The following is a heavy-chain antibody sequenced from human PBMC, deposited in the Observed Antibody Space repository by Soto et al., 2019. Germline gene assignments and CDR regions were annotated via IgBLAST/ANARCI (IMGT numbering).Heavy chain of an antibody. Sequence: PGGSLRLSCTASGLTFNSQIMSCVRQASGTGLEWFSTISPSGSNTHYADSVKGRFTISRDNSTNRLDLQMSSLRAADTALYYCVSWVSAHFAYWGQGT. J-gene: IGHJ4*02. V-gene: IGHV3-23*05. CDR3: VSWVSAHFAY. D-gene: IGHD3-16*01. CDR2: ISPSGSNT. CDR1: GLTFNSQI.